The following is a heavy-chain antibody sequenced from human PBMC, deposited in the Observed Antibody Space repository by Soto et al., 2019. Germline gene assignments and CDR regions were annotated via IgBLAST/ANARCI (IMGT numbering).Heavy chain of an antibody. V-gene: IGHV1-46*01. CDR2: INPLPTSGST. J-gene: IGHJ4*02. Sequence: ASVKVSCTASGYIFTNYYIHWVRQAPGQGPEWMAIINPLPTSGSTNYAQKFQGRVTVTRDTSTSTVHLELSSLRSDDTAVYYCARDLAAAAYWGQGTLVTVSS. CDR1: GYIFTNYY. CDR3: ARDLAAAAY. D-gene: IGHD6-13*01.